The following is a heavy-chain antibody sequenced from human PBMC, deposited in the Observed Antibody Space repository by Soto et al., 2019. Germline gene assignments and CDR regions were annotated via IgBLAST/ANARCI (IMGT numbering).Heavy chain of an antibody. CDR1: GGSISSGGYY. CDR2: IYYNGST. J-gene: IGHJ4*02. V-gene: IGHV4-31*01. D-gene: IGHD1-26*01. CDR3: AREGGIVGATAADY. Sequence: QVQLQESGPGLVKPSQTLSLTCTVSGGSISSGGYYWSWIRQHPGKGLEWIGYIYYNGSTYYNPCLKGPVTISVETSKNQVSLKLSSVTAEDTAVYYCAREGGIVGATAADYWGQGTLVTVS.